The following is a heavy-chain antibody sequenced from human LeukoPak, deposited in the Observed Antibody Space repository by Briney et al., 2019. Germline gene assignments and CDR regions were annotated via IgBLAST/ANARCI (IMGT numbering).Heavy chain of an antibody. V-gene: IGHV2-5*01. J-gene: IGHJ4*02. CDR1: GFSLNTFGVG. CDR2: IYWHDDQ. D-gene: IGHD6-13*01. Sequence: SGPTLVNPTQTLTLTCTFSGFSLNTFGVGVGWIRQPPGKALEWLALIYWHDDQRYSPSLKSRLTITKDTSKNQVVLTMTNMDPVDTATYYCTGSNSSSPLDYWGQGTLVTVSS. CDR3: TGSNSSSPLDY.